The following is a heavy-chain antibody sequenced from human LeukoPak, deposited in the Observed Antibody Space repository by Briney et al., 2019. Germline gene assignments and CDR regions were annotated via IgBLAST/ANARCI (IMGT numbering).Heavy chain of an antibody. J-gene: IGHJ4*02. D-gene: IGHD3-22*01. Sequence: GGSLRLSCAASGFTFSSYGMHWVRQAPGKGLEWVAVIWYDGSSKYYADSVKGRFTISRDNSKNTLYLQMNSLRAEDTAVYYCARENYYDSSGQLDYWGQGTLVTVSS. CDR3: ARENYYDSSGQLDY. CDR1: GFTFSSYG. CDR2: IWYDGSSK. V-gene: IGHV3-33*01.